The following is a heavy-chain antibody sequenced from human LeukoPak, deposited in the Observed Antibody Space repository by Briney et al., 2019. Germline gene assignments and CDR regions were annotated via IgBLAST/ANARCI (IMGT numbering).Heavy chain of an antibody. CDR3: AKDGYDSVLSGY. J-gene: IGHJ4*02. D-gene: IGHD3-22*01. CDR1: GFTFSSYG. CDR2: ISYDGSNK. Sequence: GRSLRLSCAASGFTFSSYGMHWVRQPPGKGLEWVAVISYDGSNKYYADSVKGRFTISRDNSKNTLYLQMSSLRAEDTAVYYCAKDGYDSVLSGYWGQGTLVTVSS. V-gene: IGHV3-30*18.